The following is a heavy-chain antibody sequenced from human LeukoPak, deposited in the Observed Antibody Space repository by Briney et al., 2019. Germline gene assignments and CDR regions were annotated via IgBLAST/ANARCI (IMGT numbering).Heavy chain of an antibody. CDR3: AREAKELGATAFHM. Sequence: GGSLRLSCAASGFTFSDHYMSWIRQAPGKGLEWVSYFSYSGHTIYYADSVKGRFTISRDNAKNSLYLQMNSLRAEDTAVYYCAREAKELGATAFHMWGQGTMVSVSS. CDR1: GFTFSDHY. V-gene: IGHV3-11*01. CDR2: FSYSGHTI. D-gene: IGHD1-26*01. J-gene: IGHJ3*02.